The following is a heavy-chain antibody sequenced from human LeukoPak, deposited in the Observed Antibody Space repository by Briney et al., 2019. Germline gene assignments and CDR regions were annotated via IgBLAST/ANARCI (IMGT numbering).Heavy chain of an antibody. CDR2: TSGSGGAT. CDR1: GFTFSTYA. Sequence: PGGSLRLSCAASGFTFSTYAMSWVRQAPGKGLEWVSGTSGSGGATYYTDSVKGRFTISRDNSWNTLYLQMNSLRAEDTAVYYCAKGSLKDSLDVFDIWGQGTMVTVSS. D-gene: IGHD2-15*01. CDR3: AKGSLKDSLDVFDI. V-gene: IGHV3-23*01. J-gene: IGHJ3*02.